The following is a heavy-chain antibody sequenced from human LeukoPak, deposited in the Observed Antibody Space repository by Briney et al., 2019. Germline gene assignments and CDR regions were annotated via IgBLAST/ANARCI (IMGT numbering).Heavy chain of an antibody. CDR1: GYTFTSYY. D-gene: IGHD3-10*01. J-gene: IGHJ2*01. CDR3: GRGSVGPPGVAYWYFDL. CDR2: INPSGGST. V-gene: IGHV1-46*01. Sequence: ASVKVSCKASGYTFTSYYMHWVRQAPGQGLEWMGIINPSGGSTSYAQKFQGRVTMTRDTSTSTVYMELSSLRSEDTAVYYCGRGSVGPPGVAYWYFDLWGRGTLVTVSS.